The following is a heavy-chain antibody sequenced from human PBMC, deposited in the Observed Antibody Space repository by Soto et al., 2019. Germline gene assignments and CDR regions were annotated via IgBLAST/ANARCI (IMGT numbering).Heavy chain of an antibody. CDR3: ARLRYSYGSVYAMDV. V-gene: IGHV5-10-1*01. Sequence: PGESLKISCKGSGYIFTKYWISWVRQKPGEGLEWMARIDPSDSYISYSPSFQGHVTISTDNSITTAYLQWSSLKASDTATYYCARLRYSYGSVYAMDVWGQGTTVTVS. CDR1: GYIFTKYW. CDR2: IDPSDSYI. D-gene: IGHD5-18*01. J-gene: IGHJ6*02.